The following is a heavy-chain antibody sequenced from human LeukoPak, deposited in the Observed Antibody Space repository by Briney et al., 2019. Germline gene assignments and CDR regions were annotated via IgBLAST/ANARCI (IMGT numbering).Heavy chain of an antibody. CDR2: IYYSGST. CDR3: ARIQGPLRYFDWSPSFDY. D-gene: IGHD3-9*01. Sequence: PSETLSLTCTVSGGSISSGGYYWSWIRQHPGKGLEWIGYIYYSGSTYYNPPLKSRVAISVYTSKNQFSLKLSSVTAADTAVYYCARIQGPLRYFDWSPSFDYWGQGTLVTVSS. CDR1: GGSISSGGYY. V-gene: IGHV4-31*03. J-gene: IGHJ4*02.